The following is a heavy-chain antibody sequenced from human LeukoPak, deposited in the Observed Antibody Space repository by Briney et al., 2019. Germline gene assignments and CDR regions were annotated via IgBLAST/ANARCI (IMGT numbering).Heavy chain of an antibody. D-gene: IGHD2-2*01. CDR1: GFTFSSDW. CDR2: IKQDGSEK. Sequence: PGGSLRLSCAASGFTFSSDWMSWVRQAPGKGLEWVANIKQDGSEKYYVDSVKGRFTISRDNAKNSLYLQMNNLRAEDTAVYYCARDAMSRTADYWGQGTLVTVSS. CDR3: ARDAMSRTADY. V-gene: IGHV3-7*01. J-gene: IGHJ4*02.